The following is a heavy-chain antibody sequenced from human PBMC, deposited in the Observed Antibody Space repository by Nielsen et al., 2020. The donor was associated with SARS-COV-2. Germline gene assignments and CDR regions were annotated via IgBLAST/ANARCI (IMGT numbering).Heavy chain of an antibody. Sequence: GSLRLSCTVSGGSISSSSYYWGWIRQPLGKGLEWIGSIYYSGSTYYNPSLKSRVTISVDTSKNQFSLKLSSVTAADTAVYYCARAYYYGSGTPALLDYWGQGTLVTVSS. J-gene: IGHJ4*02. D-gene: IGHD3-10*01. V-gene: IGHV4-39*01. CDR2: IYYSGST. CDR1: GGSISSSSYY. CDR3: ARAYYYGSGTPALLDY.